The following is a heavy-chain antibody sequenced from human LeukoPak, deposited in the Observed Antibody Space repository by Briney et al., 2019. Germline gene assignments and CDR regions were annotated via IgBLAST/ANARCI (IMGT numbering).Heavy chain of an antibody. V-gene: IGHV1-69*05. J-gene: IGHJ5*02. Sequence: SVKVPCKASGGTFSSYAISWVRQAPGQGLEWMGGIIPIFGTANYAQKFQGRVTITTDESTSTAYMELSSLRSEDTAVYYCAREMGDYVSQNWFDPWGQGTLVTVSS. CDR2: IIPIFGTA. CDR1: GGTFSSYA. D-gene: IGHD4-17*01. CDR3: AREMGDYVSQNWFDP.